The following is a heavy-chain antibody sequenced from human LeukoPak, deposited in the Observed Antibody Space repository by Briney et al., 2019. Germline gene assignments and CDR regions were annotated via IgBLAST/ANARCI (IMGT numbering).Heavy chain of an antibody. CDR2: ITWNSGSI. Sequence: GRSLRLSCAASGFTFDDHAMHWVRQVPGKGLEWVSGITWNSGSIGYADSVKGRFTISRDKAKNSLYLHMNSLRVEDTALYYCAKDIRGYFYGVDVWGQGTTVTVSS. CDR3: AKDIRGYFYGVDV. V-gene: IGHV3-9*01. J-gene: IGHJ6*02. CDR1: GFTFDDHA.